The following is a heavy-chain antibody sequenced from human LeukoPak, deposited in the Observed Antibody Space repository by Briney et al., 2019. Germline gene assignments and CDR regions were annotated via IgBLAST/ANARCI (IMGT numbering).Heavy chain of an antibody. D-gene: IGHD2-2*01. CDR3: AKRGNPAVGHHYLDG. CDR2: ITLGGGST. V-gene: IGHV3-23*01. CDR1: GFTFSSYD. Sequence: GGSLRLSCAASGFTFSSYDMSWVRQAPGKGLEWVSYITLGGGSTFYADSVLGRFTISRDNAQNTLYLQMNSLSAEDTAVYYCAKRGNPAVGHHYLDGWGKGTTVSVSS. J-gene: IGHJ6*03.